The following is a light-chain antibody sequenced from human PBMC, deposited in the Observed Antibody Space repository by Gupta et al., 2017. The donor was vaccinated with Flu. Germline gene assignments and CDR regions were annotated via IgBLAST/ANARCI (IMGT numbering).Light chain of an antibody. CDR3: QVWLSSTVV. CDR2: EDN. Sequence: SYELIQPPSVSVSPGQTDTITCSGDKLGNKYACWDQQKPGQSPVLVIYEDNKRPSGIPERFSGSDSGTTATLTILGTQVMAEVDYDFQVWLSSTVVFGGGTKLTVL. CDR1: KLGNKY. V-gene: IGLV3-1*01. J-gene: IGLJ2*01.